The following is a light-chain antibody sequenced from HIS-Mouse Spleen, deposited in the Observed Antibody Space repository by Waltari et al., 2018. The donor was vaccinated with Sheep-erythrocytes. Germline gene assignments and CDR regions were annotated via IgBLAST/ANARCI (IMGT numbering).Light chain of an antibody. V-gene: IGLV2-11*01. Sequence: QSALTQPRSVSGSPGQSVTISCTGTSSDVGGYNYVSWYQQHPGKAPNLMIYDVSKRPSGVPDRVSGSKSGNTASLTISGIQAEDEADYYCCSYAGSYNHVFATGTKVTVL. CDR3: CSYAGSYNHV. CDR2: DVS. J-gene: IGLJ1*01. CDR1: SSDVGGYNY.